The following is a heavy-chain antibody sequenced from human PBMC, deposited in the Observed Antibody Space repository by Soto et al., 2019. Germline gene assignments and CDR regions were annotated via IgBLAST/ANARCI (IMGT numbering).Heavy chain of an antibody. Sequence: KPSETLSLTCTVSGGSISSGGYYWSWIRQHPGKGLEWIGYIYYSGSTYYNPSLKSRVTISVDTSKNQFSLKLSSVTAADTAVYYCARAQSIQLWMGYFDYWGQGTLVTVSS. J-gene: IGHJ4*02. D-gene: IGHD5-18*01. CDR2: IYYSGST. CDR1: GGSISSGGYY. CDR3: ARAQSIQLWMGYFDY. V-gene: IGHV4-31*03.